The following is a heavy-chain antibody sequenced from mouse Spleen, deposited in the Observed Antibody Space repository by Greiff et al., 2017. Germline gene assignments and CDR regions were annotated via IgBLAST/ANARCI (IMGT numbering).Heavy chain of an antibody. CDR2: IYPGDGDT. V-gene: IGHV1-80*01. J-gene: IGHJ4*01. D-gene: IGHD2-4*01. CDR1: GYAFSSYW. Sequence: QVQLQQSGAELVRPGSSVKISCKASGYAFSSYWMNWVKQRPGQGLEWIGQIYPGDGDTNYNGKFKGKATLTADKSSSTAYMQLSSLTSEDSAVYFCARDLYYDYFYYAMDYWGQGTSVTVSS. CDR3: ARDLYYDYFYYAMDY.